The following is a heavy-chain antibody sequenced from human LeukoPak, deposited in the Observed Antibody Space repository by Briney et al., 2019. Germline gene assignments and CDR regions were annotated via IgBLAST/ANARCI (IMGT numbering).Heavy chain of an antibody. CDR3: ARQFCTNGVCWVDY. D-gene: IGHD2-8*01. V-gene: IGHV4-59*08. J-gene: IGHJ4*02. CDR1: GFTFSSYA. Sequence: AGGSLRLSRAASGFTFSSYAMSWIRQPPGKGLEWIGYIYYSGSTNYDPSLKSRVTISVDTSKNQFSLRLSSVTAADTAVYYCARQFCTNGVCWVDYWGQGTLVTVSS. CDR2: IYYSGST.